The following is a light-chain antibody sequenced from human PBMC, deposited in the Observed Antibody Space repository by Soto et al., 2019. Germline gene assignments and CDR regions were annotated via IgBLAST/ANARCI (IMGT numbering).Light chain of an antibody. CDR2: GAS. V-gene: IGKV3-15*01. Sequence: EIVMTQSPVTLSVSPGERATLSCRASQTIRSDLAWYQQKPGQAPRLLISGASARATAIPARFSGSGSGTEFTLTITSLQPEDFATYYCLQVNSFPLSFGGGTKGDIK. CDR3: LQVNSFPLS. CDR1: QTIRSD. J-gene: IGKJ4*01.